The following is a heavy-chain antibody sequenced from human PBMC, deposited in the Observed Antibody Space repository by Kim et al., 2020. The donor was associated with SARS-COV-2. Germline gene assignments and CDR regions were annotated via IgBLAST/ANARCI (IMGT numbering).Heavy chain of an antibody. J-gene: IGHJ4*02. CDR2: GNT. CDR3: ARGRPATRDY. Sequence: GNTEYRQKFQGGITMTRDTSISTAYMGLTSLRSEDTAVYYCARGRPATRDYWGQGTLVTVSS. V-gene: IGHV1-8*01. D-gene: IGHD5-12*01.